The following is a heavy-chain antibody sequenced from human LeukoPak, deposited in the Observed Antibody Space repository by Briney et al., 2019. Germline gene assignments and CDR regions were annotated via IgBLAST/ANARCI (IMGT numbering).Heavy chain of an antibody. J-gene: IGHJ4*02. V-gene: IGHV1-69*13. CDR3: ARANRVSYGDYNYFDY. CDR1: GGTFSSYA. Sequence: SVKVSCKASGGTFSSYAISWVRQAPGQGLEWMGGIIPIFGTANYAQKFQGRVTITADESMSTAYMELSSLRSEDTAVYYCARANRVSYGDYNYFDYWGQGTLDTVSS. D-gene: IGHD4-17*01. CDR2: IIPIFGTA.